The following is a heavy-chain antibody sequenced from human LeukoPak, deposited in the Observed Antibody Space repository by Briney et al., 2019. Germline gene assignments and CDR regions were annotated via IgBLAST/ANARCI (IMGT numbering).Heavy chain of an antibody. V-gene: IGHV3-9*01. CDR1: GFTFDDYA. CDR3: AKDIGVAAAYFDY. CDR2: ISWNSGSI. J-gene: IGHJ4*02. D-gene: IGHD6-13*01. Sequence: GGSLRLSCAASGFTFDDYAMHWVRQAPGKGLEWVSGISWNSGSIGYADSVKGRFTISRDNAKNSLYLQMNSLRAEDTTLYYCAKDIGVAAAYFDYWGQGTLVTVSS.